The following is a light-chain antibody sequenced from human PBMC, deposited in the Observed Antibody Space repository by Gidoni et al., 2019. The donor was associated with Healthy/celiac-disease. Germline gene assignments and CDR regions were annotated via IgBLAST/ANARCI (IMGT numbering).Light chain of an antibody. CDR3: QQYGSSPLWT. Sequence: EIVLTHSPGTLSLSPGERATLSCRASQSVSRRYLAWYQQNPGQAPRLLIYGASSRATGIPGRFSGSGSGTDFTLTISRLEPEDFAVYYCQQYGSSPLWTFGQGTKVEIK. CDR2: GAS. V-gene: IGKV3-20*01. J-gene: IGKJ1*01. CDR1: QSVSRRY.